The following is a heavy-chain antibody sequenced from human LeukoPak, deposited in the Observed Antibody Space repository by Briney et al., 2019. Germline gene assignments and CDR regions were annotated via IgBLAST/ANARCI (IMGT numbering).Heavy chain of an antibody. CDR2: IYYSGST. CDR1: GGSISSYH. Sequence: TSETLSLTCTVSGGSISSYHWSWIRQPPGKGLEWIGYIYYSGSTNYNPSLKSRVTMSVDTSKNQFSLKLSSVTAADTAVYYCASIQGDAFDIWGRGTMVTVSS. J-gene: IGHJ3*02. V-gene: IGHV4-59*01. CDR3: ASIQGDAFDI.